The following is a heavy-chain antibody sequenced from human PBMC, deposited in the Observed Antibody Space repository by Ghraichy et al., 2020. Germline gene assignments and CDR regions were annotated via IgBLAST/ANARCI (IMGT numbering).Heavy chain of an antibody. V-gene: IGHV4-30-2*01. J-gene: IGHJ1*01. CDR2: IYHSGST. CDR1: GGSISSGGYS. CDR3: ARGLDYGDYVGYFQH. D-gene: IGHD4-17*01. Sequence: TLSLTCAVSGGSISSGGYSWSWIRQPPGKGLEWIGYIYHSGSTYYNPSLKSRVTISVDRSKNQFSLKLSSVTAADTAVYYCARGLDYGDYVGYFQHWGQGTLVTVSS.